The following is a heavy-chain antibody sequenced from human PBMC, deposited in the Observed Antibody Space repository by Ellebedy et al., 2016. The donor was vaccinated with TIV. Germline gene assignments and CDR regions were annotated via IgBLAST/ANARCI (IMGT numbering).Heavy chain of an antibody. CDR1: GFTFSNYG. CDR2: ISGSGGST. CDR3: ARQVHQYIYVTGSFDN. V-gene: IGHV3-23*01. D-gene: IGHD5-18*01. J-gene: IGHJ4*02. Sequence: PGGSLRLSCAASGFTFSNYGMSWVRQAPGKGLEWVSCISGSGGSTSSADSVKGRFTISRDNSKNTLYLQMESLRAEDTALYFCARQVHQYIYVTGSFDNWGQGSLVTVSS.